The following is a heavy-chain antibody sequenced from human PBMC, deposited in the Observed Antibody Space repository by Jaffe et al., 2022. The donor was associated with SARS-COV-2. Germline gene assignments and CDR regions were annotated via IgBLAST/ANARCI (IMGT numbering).Heavy chain of an antibody. CDR1: GLTFSSYA. V-gene: IGHV3-23*04. CDR3: AKALAGVAGTGRGFDY. J-gene: IGHJ4*02. D-gene: IGHD6-19*01. Sequence: EVQLVESGGALVQPGGSLRLSCAASGLTFSSYAMSWVRQAPGKGLEWVSGISDSGGSTFYVDSVKGRFTISRDNSKETLYLQMNSLRAEDTAVYYCAKALAGVAGTGRGFDYWGQGTLVTVSS. CDR2: ISDSGGST.